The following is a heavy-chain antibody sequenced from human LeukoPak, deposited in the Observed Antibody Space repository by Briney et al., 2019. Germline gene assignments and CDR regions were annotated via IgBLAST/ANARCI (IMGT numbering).Heavy chain of an antibody. Sequence: SETLSLTCTVSGGSISYYYWSWIRQPPGKGLEWIGYIYYSGSTNYNPSLKSRVTISVDMSKNQFSLKPRSVTAADTAVYYCARTTEGGYSYGYFYYYYMDVWGKGTTVTISS. J-gene: IGHJ6*03. V-gene: IGHV4-59*01. D-gene: IGHD5-18*01. CDR2: IYYSGST. CDR1: GGSISYYY. CDR3: ARTTEGGYSYGYFYYYYMDV.